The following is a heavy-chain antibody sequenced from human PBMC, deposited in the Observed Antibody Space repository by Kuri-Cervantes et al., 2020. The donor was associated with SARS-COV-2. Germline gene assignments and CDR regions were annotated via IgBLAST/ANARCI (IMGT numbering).Heavy chain of an antibody. CDR1: GYTLTDLS. V-gene: IGHV1-24*01. CDR2: FDPEDGET. J-gene: IGHJ4*02. D-gene: IGHD3-3*01. CDR3: ARGPSSLYDFWSGYHEGGYYFDY. Sequence: ASVKVSCKVSGYTLTDLSMHWVRQAPGKGLEWMGGFDPEDGETIYAQKFQGRVTMTEDKSTSTAYMELSSLRSEGTAVYYCARGPSSLYDFWSGYHEGGYYFDYWGQGTLVTVSS.